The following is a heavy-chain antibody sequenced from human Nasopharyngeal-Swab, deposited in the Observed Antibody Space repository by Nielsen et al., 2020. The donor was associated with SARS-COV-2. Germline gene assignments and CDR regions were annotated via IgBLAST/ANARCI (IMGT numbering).Heavy chain of an antibody. CDR1: EFTFSSHP. CDR3: ASGMVLEWLPTYWYFDL. J-gene: IGHJ2*01. D-gene: IGHD3-3*01. Sequence: GESLKISCAASEFTFSSHPMSRVRQAPGKGLVWVSRINSDGSSTSYADSVKGRFTISRDNAKNTLYLQMNSLRAEDTAVYYCASGMVLEWLPTYWYFDLWGRGTLVTVSS. V-gene: IGHV3-74*01. CDR2: INSDGSST.